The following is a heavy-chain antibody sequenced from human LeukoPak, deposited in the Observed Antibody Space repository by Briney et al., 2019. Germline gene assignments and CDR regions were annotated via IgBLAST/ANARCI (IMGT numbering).Heavy chain of an antibody. J-gene: IGHJ4*02. Sequence: GGSLRLSCAASGFTFDDYTMHWVRQAPGKGLEWVSLISWDGGSTYYADSVKGRFTISRDNSKNTLYLQMNSLRAEDTAVYYCAKDGVAAAVDYWGQGTLVTVSS. CDR1: GFTFDDYT. D-gene: IGHD6-13*01. CDR2: ISWDGGST. CDR3: AKDGVAAAVDY. V-gene: IGHV3-43*01.